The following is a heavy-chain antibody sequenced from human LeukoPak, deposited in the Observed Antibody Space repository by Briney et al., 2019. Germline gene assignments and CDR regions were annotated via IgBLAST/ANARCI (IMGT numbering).Heavy chain of an antibody. D-gene: IGHD3-3*01. CDR1: GFTFSSYA. Sequence: GGSLRLSCAASGFTFSSYAMSWVRQTPGKGLEWVSAISGSGGSTYYADSVKGRFTISRDNSKNTLFLQMSSLRVEDTAPNYCAKSVAIYFYYGLDVWGQGTTVTVSS. V-gene: IGHV3-23*01. CDR2: ISGSGGST. J-gene: IGHJ6*02. CDR3: AKSVAIYFYYGLDV.